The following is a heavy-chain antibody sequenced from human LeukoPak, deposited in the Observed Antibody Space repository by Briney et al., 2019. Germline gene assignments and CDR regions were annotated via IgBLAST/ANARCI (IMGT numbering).Heavy chain of an antibody. CDR1: GDSVSVNSDV. V-gene: IGHV6-1*01. D-gene: IGHD7-27*01. CDR2: TYYRSKWYN. J-gene: IGHJ3*02. Sequence: SQTLSLTCAISGDSVSVNSDVWNWIRQSPSRGLEWLGRTYYRSKWYNDYAVSVKSRITISPDTSKNQFSLHLNSVTPEDTAVYYCARNADWGYDAFDIWGQGTMVTVSS. CDR3: ARNADWGYDAFDI.